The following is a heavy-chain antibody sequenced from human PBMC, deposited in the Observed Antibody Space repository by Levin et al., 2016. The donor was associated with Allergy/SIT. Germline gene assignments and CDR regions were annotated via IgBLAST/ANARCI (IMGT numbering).Heavy chain of an antibody. CDR1: GGSISSYY. CDR3: ARDLGYSGYFDY. Sequence: SETLSLTCTVSGGSISSYYWSWIRQPPGKGLEWIGYIYYSGSTNYNPSLKSRVTISVDTSKNQFSLKLSSVTAADTAVYYCARDLGYSGYFDYWGQGTLVTVSS. V-gene: IGHV4-59*13. D-gene: IGHD2-15*01. J-gene: IGHJ4*02. CDR2: IYYSGST.